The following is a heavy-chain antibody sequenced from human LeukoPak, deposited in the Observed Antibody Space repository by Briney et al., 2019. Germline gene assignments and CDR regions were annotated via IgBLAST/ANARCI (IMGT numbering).Heavy chain of an antibody. CDR3: ARDRSSSWYLEGDAFDI. Sequence: ASVKVSCKASGYTFTSYYMHWVRQAPGQGLEWMGIINPSGGSTSYAQKFQGRVTMTRDMSTSTAYMELSSLRSEDTAVYYCARDRSSSWYLEGDAFDIWGQGTMVTVSS. D-gene: IGHD6-13*01. V-gene: IGHV1-46*01. J-gene: IGHJ3*02. CDR2: INPSGGST. CDR1: GYTFTSYY.